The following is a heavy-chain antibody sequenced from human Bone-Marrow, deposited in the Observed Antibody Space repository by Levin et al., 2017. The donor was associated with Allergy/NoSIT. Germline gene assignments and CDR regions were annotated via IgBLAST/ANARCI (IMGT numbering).Heavy chain of an antibody. J-gene: IGHJ6*03. V-gene: IGHV4-59*01. CDR2: SFYSGTT. Sequence: PSETLSLTCTVSGGSMISYYWSWIRQPPGKGLEWIGESFYSGTTNYNPSLKSRVTISVDTSKNQFSLKLTSVTAADTAVYYCARETCSEPTILTGTETDYFYMDVWGKGTTVTVS. D-gene: IGHD3-9*01. CDR1: GGSMISYY. CDR3: ARETCSEPTILTGTETDYFYMDV.